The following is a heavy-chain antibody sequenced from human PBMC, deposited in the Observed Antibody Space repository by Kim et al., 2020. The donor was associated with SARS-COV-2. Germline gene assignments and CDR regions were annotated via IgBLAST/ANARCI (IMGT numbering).Heavy chain of an antibody. J-gene: IGHJ4*02. Sequence: GGSLRLSCAGSGFTFSRFALNWVRQAPGKGLEAVSAISGTGANTFYADSVKGRFIISRDNSKNTLFLQMNSVKVEDTALYYCAKEDTVLYGSGNRIWGQGTLVTVSS. CDR2: ISGTGANT. V-gene: IGHV3-23*01. CDR3: AKEDTVLYGSGNRI. D-gene: IGHD3-10*01. CDR1: GFTFSRFA.